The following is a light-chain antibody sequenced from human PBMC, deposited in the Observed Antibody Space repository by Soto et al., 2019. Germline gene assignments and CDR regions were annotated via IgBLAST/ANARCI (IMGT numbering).Light chain of an antibody. J-gene: IGKJ2*01. CDR2: GAS. CDR3: QQYGSSPPHA. CDR1: ESVSSRY. Sequence: EIVLTQSPGTLSLSPGERATLSCRASESVSSRYLAWYRQKPGQAPRLLIYGASSRATGIPDRFSGSGSGTDFTLTISRLEPEDFAVYYCQQYGSSPPHAFGQGTKLEIK. V-gene: IGKV3-20*01.